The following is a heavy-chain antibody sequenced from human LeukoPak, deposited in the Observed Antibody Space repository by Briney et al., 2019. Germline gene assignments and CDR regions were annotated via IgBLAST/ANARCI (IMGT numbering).Heavy chain of an antibody. CDR2: IKSRAAGGTT. CDR1: GFTFTNAW. J-gene: IGHJ5*02. CDR3: TTDLGSAYDTNNWFDP. D-gene: IGHD5-12*01. Sequence: GGSLRRSCAASGFTFTNAWVYWVRQAPGKGLQWVGRIKSRAAGGTTEYAAPVKGRFTISRDDSKNTVYLQMNSLKTEDTAVYYCTTDLGSAYDTNNWFDPWGQGTLVTVSS. V-gene: IGHV3-15*01.